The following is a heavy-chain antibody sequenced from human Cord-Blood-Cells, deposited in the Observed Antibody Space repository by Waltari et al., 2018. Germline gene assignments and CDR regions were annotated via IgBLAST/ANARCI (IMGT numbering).Heavy chain of an antibody. D-gene: IGHD3-16*01. Sequence: QVQLVQSGAEVKKPGASVKVSCKVSGYTLTELSMPWVRQAPGKGLEWRGGVDPEDGETNYTQKFQGRVTMTEDTSTDTAYMELSSLRSEDTAVYYCATVVLQGDQDYRFDYWGQGTLVTVSS. CDR2: VDPEDGET. V-gene: IGHV1-24*01. CDR3: ATVVLQGDQDYRFDY. J-gene: IGHJ4*02. CDR1: GYTLTELS.